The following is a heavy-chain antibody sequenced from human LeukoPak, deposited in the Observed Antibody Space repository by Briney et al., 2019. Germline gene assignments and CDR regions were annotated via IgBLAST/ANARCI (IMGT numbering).Heavy chain of an antibody. CDR3: AKGYSYGYDY. CDR1: GFTFSSNG. CDR2: ISSSSTHI. V-gene: IGHV3-21*01. Sequence: GGSLRLYCAASGFTFSSNGMNWVRQSPGKGLDWVSFISSSSTHIYYADSVKGRFTISRHNAKNSLYLQMNSLRAEDTAVYYCAKGYSYGYDYWGQGTLVTVSS. J-gene: IGHJ4*02. D-gene: IGHD5-18*01.